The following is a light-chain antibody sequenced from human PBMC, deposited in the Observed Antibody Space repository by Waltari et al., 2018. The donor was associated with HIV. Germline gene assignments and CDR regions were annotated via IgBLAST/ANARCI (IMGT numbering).Light chain of an antibody. J-gene: IGKJ2*01. Sequence: DIQMTQSPSTLSASVGDRVTVTCRASQRISSWLAWYQQKPGKAPNLMIYKASSLESGVPSRFSGSGSGTEFTLTISSLQPDDFATYYCQQYNSYPYTFGQGTKLGIK. CDR1: QRISSW. CDR3: QQYNSYPYT. CDR2: KAS. V-gene: IGKV1-5*03.